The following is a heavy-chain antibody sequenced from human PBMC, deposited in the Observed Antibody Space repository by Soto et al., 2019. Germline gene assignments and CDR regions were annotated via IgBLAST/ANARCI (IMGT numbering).Heavy chain of an antibody. CDR3: ASTKCSGGSCYFDY. CDR1: GFTFTSNC. CDR2: ISAYNGNT. V-gene: IGHV1-18*01. Sequence: GGSVEGTCEASGFTFTSNCSSWVRQAPGQGLEWMGWISAYNGNTNYAQKLQGRVTMTTDTSTSTAYMELRSLGSDDTAVYYCASTKCSGGSCYFDYWGQGTLVTVSS. J-gene: IGHJ4*02. D-gene: IGHD2-15*01.